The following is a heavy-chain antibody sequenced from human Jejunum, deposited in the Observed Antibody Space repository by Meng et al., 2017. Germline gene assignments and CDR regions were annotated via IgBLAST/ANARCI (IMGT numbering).Heavy chain of an antibody. CDR1: GGSVSSGFYY. V-gene: IGHV4-61*03. CDR3: ARDSETYPTYFDY. D-gene: IGHD5-24*01. Sequence: QVPLQEPGPGLVRPSETLSLTCTVSGGSVSSGFYYWSWIRQPPGKGLEWIGYISDSGTTNYNPSLKSRVTMSVDTSKNHFSLKLTSVTAADTAVYFCARDSETYPTYFDYWGQGTLVTVSS. CDR2: ISDSGTT. J-gene: IGHJ4*02.